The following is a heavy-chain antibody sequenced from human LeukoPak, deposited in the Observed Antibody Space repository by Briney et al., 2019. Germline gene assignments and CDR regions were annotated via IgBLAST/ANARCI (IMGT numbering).Heavy chain of an antibody. V-gene: IGHV1-69*04. D-gene: IGHD2-15*01. Sequence: GASVKVSCKASGGTFSSYAISWVRQAPGQGLEWMGRIIPILGIANYAQKFQGRVTITADKSTSTAYMELSSLRSEDTAVYYCARERYCSGGSCYSCDYWGQGTLVTVSS. CDR2: IIPILGIA. J-gene: IGHJ4*02. CDR3: ARERYCSGGSCYSCDY. CDR1: GGTFSSYA.